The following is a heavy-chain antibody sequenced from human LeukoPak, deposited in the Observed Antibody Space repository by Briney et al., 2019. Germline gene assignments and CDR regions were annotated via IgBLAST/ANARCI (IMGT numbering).Heavy chain of an antibody. CDR2: IDSSSNL. Sequence: PGGSLRLSCAASGFTFSSDWMHWVRQAPGKGLEWVSSIDSSSNLYYADSVRGRFTISRDNAKNSLYLQMSSLRAEDTAVYYCASREPAGIWGQGTLVTVSS. V-gene: IGHV3-69-1*02. D-gene: IGHD1-14*01. CDR1: GFTFSSDW. CDR3: ASREPAGI. J-gene: IGHJ4*02.